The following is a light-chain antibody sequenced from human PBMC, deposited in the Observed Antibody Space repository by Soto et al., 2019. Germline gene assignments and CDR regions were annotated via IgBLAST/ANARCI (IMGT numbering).Light chain of an antibody. CDR3: QSYDTSLRVL. CDR1: RSNIGDNH. CDR2: SKN. Sequence: QPVLTQSPSASGTPGQRVTITCSGSRSNIGDNHVYWYQQLPGTAPKLLIYSKNQRPAGVSDRFSGSKSGTSGTLAITDLQPEDEADYFCQSYDTSLRVLFGGGTKLTVL. J-gene: IGLJ2*01. V-gene: IGLV1-47*02.